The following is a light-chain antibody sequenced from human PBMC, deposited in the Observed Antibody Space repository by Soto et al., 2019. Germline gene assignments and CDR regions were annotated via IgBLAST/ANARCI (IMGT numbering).Light chain of an antibody. J-gene: IGLJ1*01. CDR1: SSNIGGHA. CDR3: AVWDDSLNGYV. CDR2: GSN. V-gene: IGLV1-44*01. Sequence: QLVLTQPPSASGTPGQRVTISCSGSSSNIGGHAVNWYQQLPGTAPKLLIYGSNQRPSGVPDRISGSKSGTSASLAISGLQSEDEADYYCAVWDDSLNGYVFATGTKLTVL.